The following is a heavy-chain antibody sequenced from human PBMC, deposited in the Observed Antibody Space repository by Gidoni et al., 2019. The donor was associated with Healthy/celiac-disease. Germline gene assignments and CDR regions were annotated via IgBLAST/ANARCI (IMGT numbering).Heavy chain of an antibody. Sequence: QVHLQQSGPGLPKPSQPLSLTRAISADSVSSDSAPWTWIRQSPSRGLEWLGRTYYKSKWFNDYAESMKSRITLNPDSSKNQFSLQLNSVTPEDTAVYYCARDTKRSWLPYYFYFYMDVWGKGTTVTVS. J-gene: IGHJ6*03. CDR2: TYYKSKWFN. CDR3: ARDTKRSWLPYYFYFYMDV. D-gene: IGHD6-13*01. V-gene: IGHV6-1*01. CDR1: ADSVSSDSAP.